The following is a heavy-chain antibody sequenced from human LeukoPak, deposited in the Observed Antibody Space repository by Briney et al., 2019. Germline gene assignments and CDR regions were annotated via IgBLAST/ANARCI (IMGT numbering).Heavy chain of an antibody. V-gene: IGHV3-74*01. CDR2: INSDRSTT. J-gene: IGHJ3*02. Sequence: GGSLRLSCAASGFTFNGYAMSWVRRAPGKGLVWVSRINSDRSTTGYADSVKGRFTISRDNAKNTLYLQMNSLRAEDTAVYYCARRDVLEIWGQGTLVTVSS. CDR3: ARRDVLEI. CDR1: GFTFNGYA.